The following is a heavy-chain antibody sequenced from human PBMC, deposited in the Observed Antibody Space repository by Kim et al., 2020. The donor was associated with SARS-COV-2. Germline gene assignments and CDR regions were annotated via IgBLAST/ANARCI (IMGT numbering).Heavy chain of an antibody. V-gene: IGHV1-8*01. D-gene: IGHD5-12*01. Sequence: ASVKVSCKASGYTFTSYDINWVRQATGQGLEWMGWMNPNSGNTGYAQKFQGRVTMTRNTSISTAYMELSSLRSEDTAVYYCARGQHDPEWLRYLWGNYYFDYWGQGTLVTVSS. CDR3: ARGQHDPEWLRYLWGNYYFDY. CDR2: MNPNSGNT. J-gene: IGHJ4*02. CDR1: GYTFTSYD.